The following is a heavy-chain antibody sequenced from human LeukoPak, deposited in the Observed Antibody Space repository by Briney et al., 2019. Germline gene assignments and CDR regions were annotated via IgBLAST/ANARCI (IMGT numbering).Heavy chain of an antibody. D-gene: IGHD3-10*01. CDR2: IYSGGST. CDR3: ARSITMVRGAVYYYYYYMDV. V-gene: IGHV3-66*02. J-gene: IGHJ6*03. Sequence: GGSLRLSCAASGFTVSSNYMSWVRQAPGKGLEWVSVIYSGGSTYYADSVKGRFTISRNNSKNTLYLQMNSLRAEDTAVYYCARSITMVRGAVYYYYYYMDVWGKGTTVTVSS. CDR1: GFTVSSNY.